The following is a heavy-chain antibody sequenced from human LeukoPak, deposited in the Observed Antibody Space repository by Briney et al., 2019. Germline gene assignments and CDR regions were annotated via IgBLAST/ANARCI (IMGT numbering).Heavy chain of an antibody. CDR3: ARTGASINAFDI. CDR1: GFTVSSNY. Sequence: GGSLRLSCAASGFTVSSNYMSWVRQAPGKGLEWVSVIYSGGSTYYADSVKGRFTISRDNSKNTLYPQMNSLRAEDTAVYYCARTGASINAFDIWGQGTMVTVSS. CDR2: IYSGGST. D-gene: IGHD1-26*01. J-gene: IGHJ3*02. V-gene: IGHV3-53*01.